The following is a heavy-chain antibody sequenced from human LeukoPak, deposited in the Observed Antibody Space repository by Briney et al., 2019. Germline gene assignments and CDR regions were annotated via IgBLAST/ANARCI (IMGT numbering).Heavy chain of an antibody. D-gene: IGHD3-22*01. CDR2: IKEDGSRK. V-gene: IGHV3-7*03. CDR3: AKGSYYDSSGSFYFDY. Sequence: GGSLRLSCAASGFTFSRHWMTWVRQAPGKGLEWVANIKEDGSRKNYMDSAKGRFTISRDNSKNTLYVQVNSLGTEDTAAYYCAKGSYYDSSGSFYFDYWGQGTLVTVSS. J-gene: IGHJ4*02. CDR1: GFTFSRHW.